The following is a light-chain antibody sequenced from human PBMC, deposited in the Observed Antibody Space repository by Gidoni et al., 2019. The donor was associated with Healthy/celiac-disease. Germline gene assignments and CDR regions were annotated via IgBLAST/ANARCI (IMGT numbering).Light chain of an antibody. CDR2: DAS. Sequence: EIVFTQPPATLSLSPGESATLSCRASQSVSSYLAWYQQKPGQAPRLLIYDASNRATGIPARFSGSGSGTDFTLTISRLEPEDFAVYYCQQRSHWPPFTFGPGTRVDIK. J-gene: IGKJ3*01. V-gene: IGKV3-11*01. CDR3: QQRSHWPPFT. CDR1: QSVSSY.